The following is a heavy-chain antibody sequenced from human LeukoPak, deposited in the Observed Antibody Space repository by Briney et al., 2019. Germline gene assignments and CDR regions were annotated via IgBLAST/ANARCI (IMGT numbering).Heavy chain of an antibody. V-gene: IGHV1-69*06. D-gene: IGHD3-9*01. J-gene: IGHJ4*02. Sequence: ASVKVSCKASGYTFTGYYMHWVRQAPGQGLEWMGGIIPIFGTANYAQKFQGRVTITADKSTSTAYMELSSLRSEDTAVYYCARDFEGSNYYDYWGQGTLVTVSS. CDR1: GYTFTGYY. CDR2: IIPIFGTA. CDR3: ARDFEGSNYYDY.